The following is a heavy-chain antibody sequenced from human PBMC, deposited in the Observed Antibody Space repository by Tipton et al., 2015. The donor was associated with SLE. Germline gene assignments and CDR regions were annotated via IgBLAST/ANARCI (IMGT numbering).Heavy chain of an antibody. Sequence: TLSLTCTVSGGSISSSSYYWGWIRQPPGKGLVWIGYIYDSGNTHYNPSLKSRLAISLDTSKNQFSLNLSSVTAADTAVYYCAGDSSGSYYDRGGYYQLANRHFDLWGRGILVSVSS. CDR3: AGDSSGSYYDRGGYYQLANRHFDL. V-gene: IGHV4-31*03. CDR1: GGSISSSSYY. J-gene: IGHJ5*02. D-gene: IGHD3-22*01. CDR2: IYDSGNT.